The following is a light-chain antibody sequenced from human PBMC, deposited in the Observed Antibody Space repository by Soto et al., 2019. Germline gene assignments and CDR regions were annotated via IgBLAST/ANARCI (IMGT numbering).Light chain of an antibody. V-gene: IGLV2-8*01. Sequence: QSALTQPPSASGSPGQSVTISCTGTSSDVGYYNYVSWYQQHPGKAPKLMIYEVTKWPSGVPDRFSGSKSGNTASLTVSGLQAEDEADYYCCSYAGSNNFVLFGGGTKLTVL. CDR2: EVT. J-gene: IGLJ2*01. CDR1: SSDVGYYNY. CDR3: CSYAGSNNFVL.